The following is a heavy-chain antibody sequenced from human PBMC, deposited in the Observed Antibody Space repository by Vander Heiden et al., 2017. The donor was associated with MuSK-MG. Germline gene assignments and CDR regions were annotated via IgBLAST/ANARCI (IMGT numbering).Heavy chain of an antibody. CDR2: ISVYNGNT. D-gene: IGHD5-12*01. J-gene: IGHJ4*02. Sequence: PLVPSGAAFTKPRASVTVSCKASGYPFTRSGIRWVRQAAGQGLEWMGWISVYNGNTNYAQKLQGRVTMTTDTSTSTAYMELRSLRSDDTAVYYCARGRGNSVYDSLSDYWGQGTLVTVSS. V-gene: IGHV1-18*04. CDR1: GYPFTRSG. CDR3: ARGRGNSVYDSLSDY.